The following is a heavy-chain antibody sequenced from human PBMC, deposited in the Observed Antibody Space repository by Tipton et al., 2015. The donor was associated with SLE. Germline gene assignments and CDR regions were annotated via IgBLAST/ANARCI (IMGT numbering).Heavy chain of an antibody. V-gene: IGHV4-4*02. D-gene: IGHD3-3*01. Sequence: TLSLTCAVSGGSISSSNWWSWVRHPPGKGLGWIGEIYHSGSTYYNPSLKSRVTISVDRSKNQFSLKLSSVTAADTAVYYCARAYEYYDFWSGYYPYFDYWGQGTLVTVSS. J-gene: IGHJ4*02. CDR3: ARAYEYYDFWSGYYPYFDY. CDR1: GGSISSSNW. CDR2: IYHSGST.